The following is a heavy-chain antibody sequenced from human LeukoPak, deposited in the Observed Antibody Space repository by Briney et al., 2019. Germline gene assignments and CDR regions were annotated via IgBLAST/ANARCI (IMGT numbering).Heavy chain of an antibody. J-gene: IGHJ4*02. Sequence: ASVKVSCQASGYTFTGYGISWVRQAPGKGLEWMGWINAYNGNTNYAQKLQGRVTMTTDTSTSTAYMELRSLRSDDTAVYYCARVSRYCSGGSCYSQYYGYWGQGTLVTVSS. V-gene: IGHV1-18*01. CDR3: ARVSRYCSGGSCYSQYYGY. D-gene: IGHD2-15*01. CDR1: GYTFTGYG. CDR2: INAYNGNT.